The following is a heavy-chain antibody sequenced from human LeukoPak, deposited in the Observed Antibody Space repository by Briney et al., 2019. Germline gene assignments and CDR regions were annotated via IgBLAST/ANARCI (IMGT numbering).Heavy chain of an antibody. V-gene: IGHV3-21*01. Sequence: GGSLRLSCAASGFTFSSYAMSWVRQAPGKGLEWVSSISSSSSYIYYADSVKGRFTISRDNAKNSLYLQMNSLRAEDTAVYYCARDAVGYMDVWGKGTTVTVSS. CDR2: ISSSSSYI. CDR1: GFTFSSYA. D-gene: IGHD2-15*01. CDR3: ARDAVGYMDV. J-gene: IGHJ6*03.